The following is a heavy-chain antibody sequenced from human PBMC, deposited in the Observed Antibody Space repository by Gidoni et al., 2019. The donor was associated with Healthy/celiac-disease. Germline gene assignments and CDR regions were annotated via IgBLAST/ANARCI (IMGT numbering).Heavy chain of an antibody. CDR3: ARVAYSSSSFDY. J-gene: IGHJ4*02. CDR2: INQDESVK. CDR1: RVTLSNYG. D-gene: IGHD6-6*01. Sequence: EGQLVESGGGLVQPGGSLRLSGAASRVTLSNYGMSWVRQAPGKGLEWVANINQDESVKYYVDSVKCLFTISRDNAKNSVYLQMNSLRAEDTAVYYCARVAYSSSSFDYWGQGTLVIVSS. V-gene: IGHV3-7*01.